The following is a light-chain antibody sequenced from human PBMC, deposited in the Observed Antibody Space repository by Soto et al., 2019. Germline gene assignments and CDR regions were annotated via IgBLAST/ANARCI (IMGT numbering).Light chain of an antibody. CDR2: KVS. V-gene: IGKV2-30*02. J-gene: IGKJ5*01. Sequence: DVVMTQSPLSLPVTLGQSASLSCRSSQSLLHSDGNTYLTWFHQRPGQSPRRLIYKVSNRESGVPDRFGGSGSGTDFTLKISRVEAEDVGLYYCMQGTHWPTFGQGTRLEIK. CDR1: QSLLHSDGNTY. CDR3: MQGTHWPT.